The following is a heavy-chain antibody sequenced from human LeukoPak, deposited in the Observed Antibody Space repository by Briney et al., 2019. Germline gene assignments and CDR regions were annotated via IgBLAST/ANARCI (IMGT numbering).Heavy chain of an antibody. CDR3: ASGYYFPDY. D-gene: IGHD2/OR15-2a*01. V-gene: IGHV4-59*01. CDR1: GGSISNYY. CDR2: IYYSGGT. Sequence: SETLSLTCTVSGGSISNYYWSWIRQPPGKGLEWIGYIYYSGGTYYNPSLKSRVSISIDTSKNQFSLKLDSVTSADTAVYYCASGYYFPDYWGQGALVTVSS. J-gene: IGHJ4*02.